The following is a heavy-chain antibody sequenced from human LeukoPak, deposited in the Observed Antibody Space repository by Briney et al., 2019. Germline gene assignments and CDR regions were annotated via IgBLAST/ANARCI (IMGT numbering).Heavy chain of an antibody. Sequence: SETLSLTCTVSGGSISSYYWSWIRQPAGKGLEWIGRIYTSGSTNYNPSLKSRVTVSVDKSKNQFSLKLSSVTAADTAVYYCAGRDYGDPSFDYWGQGTLVTLSS. CDR3: AGRDYGDPSFDY. V-gene: IGHV4-4*07. CDR2: IYTSGST. J-gene: IGHJ4*02. D-gene: IGHD4-17*01. CDR1: GGSISSYY.